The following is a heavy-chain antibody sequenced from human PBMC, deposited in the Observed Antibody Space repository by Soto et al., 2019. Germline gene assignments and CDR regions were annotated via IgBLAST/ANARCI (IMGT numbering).Heavy chain of an antibody. J-gene: IGHJ4*02. CDR1: RGSISSGTNY. CDR3: ASHEAGWYFAS. V-gene: IGHV4-39*01. D-gene: IGHD6-25*01. Sequence: PSETLSLTCTVSRGSISSGTNYWAWIRQPPGKWLECIANSYYSGSTFYNPSLKSRVTISLDTSKNQFSLELTSSTAPDTAVYYCASHEAGWYFASWGQGNRVTASS. CDR2: SYYSGST.